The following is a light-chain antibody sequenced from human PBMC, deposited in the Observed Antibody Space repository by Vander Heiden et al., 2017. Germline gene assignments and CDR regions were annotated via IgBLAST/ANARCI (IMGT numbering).Light chain of an antibody. Sequence: MVMPHSPLSLPVTPGDPPSICCRSSQSLRHSNRYNYEEWYQQKPGQSQQLLNYLGSNRAAGVPDRFSGSGSGKDCTLKSSRVEAEDVGVYYCRQALQTPFTFGHGTKVDIK. CDR3: RQALQTPFT. CDR2: LGS. J-gene: IGKJ3*01. CDR1: QSLRHSNRYNY. V-gene: IGKV2-28*01.